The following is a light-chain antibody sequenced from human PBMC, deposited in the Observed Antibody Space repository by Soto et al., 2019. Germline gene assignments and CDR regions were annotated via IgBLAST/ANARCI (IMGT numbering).Light chain of an antibody. CDR2: DVS. CDR3: SSYTSISTLGVV. V-gene: IGLV2-14*01. Sequence: QSALTQPASVSGSPGQSITISCTGTSSDVGGSNYVSWYQQHPGKAPKLMIYDVSNRPSGVSNRFSGSKSGNTASLTISGLQAEDEADYYCSSYTSISTLGVVFGGGTKLTVL. J-gene: IGLJ2*01. CDR1: SSDVGGSNY.